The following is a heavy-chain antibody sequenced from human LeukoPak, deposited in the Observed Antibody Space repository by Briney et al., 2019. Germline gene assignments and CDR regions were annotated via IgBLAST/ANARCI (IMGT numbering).Heavy chain of an antibody. V-gene: IGHV1-2*02. CDR3: STLKETDY. CDR2: INPNGGDT. Sequence: GPSVKVSCKTSGYTFTDYYMHWVRQAPGQGLEWMGWINPNGGDTNYAQKFQGRVTMTRDTSISTAYMELSWLTSDDTAVYHCSTLKETDYWGQGTLVTVSS. J-gene: IGHJ4*02. CDR1: GYTFTDYY.